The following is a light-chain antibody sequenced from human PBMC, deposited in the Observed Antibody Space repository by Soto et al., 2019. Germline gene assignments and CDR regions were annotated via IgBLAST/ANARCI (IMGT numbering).Light chain of an antibody. CDR2: GNS. J-gene: IGLJ2*01. V-gene: IGLV1-40*01. CDR1: SSNIGAGYD. CDR3: QSYDSSLSGVV. Sequence: QSVLTQPPSVSGAPGQRVTISCTGSSSNIGAGYDVHWYQQLPGTAPKLLIYGNSNRPSGVPDRFSGSKSGTSASLAITGLQAEDEDDYDCQSYDSSLSGVVFGGGTKLTVL.